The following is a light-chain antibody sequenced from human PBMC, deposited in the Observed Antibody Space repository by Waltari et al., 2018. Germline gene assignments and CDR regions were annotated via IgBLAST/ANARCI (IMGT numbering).Light chain of an antibody. V-gene: IGKV3-15*01. CDR1: QRVSSN. Sequence: EILMTQSPATLSVSPGERATISCRASQRVSSNLAWYQQKPGQALRLLIYDASTRAPSTPARFRGSGSGTEFTLTISSLQSEDSAIYYCQQYNRWPPITFGQGTRLEIK. CDR3: QQYNRWPPIT. J-gene: IGKJ5*01. CDR2: DAS.